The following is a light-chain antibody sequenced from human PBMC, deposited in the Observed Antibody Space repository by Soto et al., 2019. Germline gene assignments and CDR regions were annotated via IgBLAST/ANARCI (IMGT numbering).Light chain of an antibody. CDR1: NSDIGAYNH. V-gene: IGLV2-8*01. Sequence: QSVLTHPPSSSGSPGQSVTISCTGSNSDIGAYNHVSWYQQHPGKAPKLIIYEVGERPSGVPDRFSGSKSGNTASLTVSGLQAEDEADYYCCSYAGSKNFVFGTGTKVTVL. CDR2: EVG. J-gene: IGLJ1*01. CDR3: CSYAGSKNFV.